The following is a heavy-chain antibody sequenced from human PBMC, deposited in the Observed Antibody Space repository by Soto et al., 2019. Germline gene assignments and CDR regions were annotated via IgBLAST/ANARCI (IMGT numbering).Heavy chain of an antibody. V-gene: IGHV4-39*01. CDR1: GGSISSSSYY. Sequence: SETLSLTCTVSGGSISSSSYYWGWIRQPPGKGLEWIGSIYHSGSTYYNPSLKSRVTISVDTSKNQFSLKLSSVTAADTAVYYCASITAMVPHGDYWGQGTLVTVS. CDR2: IYHSGST. D-gene: IGHD5-18*01. CDR3: ASITAMVPHGDY. J-gene: IGHJ4*02.